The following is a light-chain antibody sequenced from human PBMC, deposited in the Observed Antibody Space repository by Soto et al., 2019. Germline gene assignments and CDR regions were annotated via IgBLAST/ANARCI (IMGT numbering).Light chain of an antibody. Sequence: QSALTQPASVSGSPGQSITISCTGTSSNIGSYNLVSWYQQHPGQAPKLMIYDDTKRPSGISDRFSGSKSGNTASLTISGLQAEDEAHYYCCSYGASAILRWAFGGGTKLTVL. J-gene: IGLJ3*02. CDR2: DDT. CDR3: CSYGASAILRWA. V-gene: IGLV2-23*01. CDR1: SSNIGSYNL.